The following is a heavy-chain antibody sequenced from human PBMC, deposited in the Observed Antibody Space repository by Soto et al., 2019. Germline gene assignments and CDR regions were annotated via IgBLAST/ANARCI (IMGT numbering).Heavy chain of an antibody. V-gene: IGHV3-9*01. CDR2: ISWNSGSI. CDR3: AKDINNRDGNSCDAYAI. D-gene: IGHD1-1*01. J-gene: IGHJ3*02. Sequence: EVQLEESGGGSVQPGRSLRLSCAASGFNFDDYGMSWVRQAPGKGLEWVSAISWNSGSIAYADSVKGRFITSRDNAKNSLYLQMNSLRVEDTALYYCAKDINNRDGNSCDAYAIWGQGTMVTVSS. CDR1: GFNFDDYG.